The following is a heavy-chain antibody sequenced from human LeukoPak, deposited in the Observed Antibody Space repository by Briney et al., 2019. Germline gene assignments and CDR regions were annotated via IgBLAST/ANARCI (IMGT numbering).Heavy chain of an antibody. CDR1: GFTFDDYG. Sequence: GGSLRLSCAASGFTFDDYGVMCVRQAPGKGLEWVSGINWNGGSTGYADSVKGRFTISRDNAKNSLYLQMNSLRAEDTALYYCSRGSYYFDYYYYYMDVWGKGTTVTVSS. D-gene: IGHD1-26*01. V-gene: IGHV3-20*04. J-gene: IGHJ6*03. CDR3: SRGSYYFDYYYYYMDV. CDR2: INWNGGST.